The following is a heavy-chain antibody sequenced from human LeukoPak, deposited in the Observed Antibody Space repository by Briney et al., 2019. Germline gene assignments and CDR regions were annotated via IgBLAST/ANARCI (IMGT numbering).Heavy chain of an antibody. Sequence: GGSLRLSCAASGFSFGSFAMSWVRQAPGKGLEWVSGISGSGVTTYYADSVKGRFALSRDNSKNTLYLQMNSLRVEDTAVYYCAKDRTMIVRNAPDNWGQGTLVTVSS. CDR1: GFSFGSFA. V-gene: IGHV3-23*01. J-gene: IGHJ4*02. CDR2: ISGSGVTT. D-gene: IGHD3-22*01. CDR3: AKDRTMIVRNAPDN.